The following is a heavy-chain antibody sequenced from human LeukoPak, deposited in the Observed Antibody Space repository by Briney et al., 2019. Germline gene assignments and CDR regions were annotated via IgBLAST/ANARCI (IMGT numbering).Heavy chain of an antibody. V-gene: IGHV4-4*02. CDR2: IYHSGST. Sequence: PSGTLSLTCAVSGDSVTKSNWWSWVRQPPGKGLEWIGEIYHSGSTNYNPSLKSRVTISVDKSKNQFSLKLSSVTAADTAVYYCAGENPPVTTPGAFDIWGQGTMVTVSS. CDR3: AGENPPVTTPGAFDI. CDR1: GDSVTKSNW. D-gene: IGHD4-17*01. J-gene: IGHJ3*02.